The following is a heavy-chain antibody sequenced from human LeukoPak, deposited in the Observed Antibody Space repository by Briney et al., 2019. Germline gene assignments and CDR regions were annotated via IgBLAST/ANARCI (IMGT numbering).Heavy chain of an antibody. Sequence: GGSLRLSCAASGFTFSSYAMSWVRQAPGKGLEWVSAISGSGGSTYYADSVKGRFTISRDNSKNTLYLQMNSLKTEDTAVYYCTTGLKNYVDYWGQGTLVTVSS. CDR2: ISGSGGST. J-gene: IGHJ4*02. CDR3: TTGLKNYVDY. CDR1: GFTFSSYA. V-gene: IGHV3-23*01.